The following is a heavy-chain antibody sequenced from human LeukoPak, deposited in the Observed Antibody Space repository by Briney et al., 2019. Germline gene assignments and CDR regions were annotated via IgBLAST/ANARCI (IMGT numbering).Heavy chain of an antibody. CDR3: ARGGYSYGYRYFDY. V-gene: IGHV4-34*01. D-gene: IGHD5-18*01. CDR1: GFTFSNSW. Sequence: GSLRLSCAASGFTFSNSWMTWVRQVPGKGLEWIGEINHSGSTNYNPSLKSRVTISVDTSKNQFSLKLSSVTAADTAVYYCARGGYSYGYRYFDYWGQGTLVTVSS. J-gene: IGHJ4*02. CDR2: INHSGST.